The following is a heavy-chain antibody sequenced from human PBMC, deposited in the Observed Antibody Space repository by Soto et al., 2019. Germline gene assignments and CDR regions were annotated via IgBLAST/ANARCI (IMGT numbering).Heavy chain of an antibody. CDR1: GGTFSSYA. Sequence: GASVNVSCKASGGTFSSYAISWVRQAPGQGLEWMGGIIPIFGTANYAQKFQGRVTITADESTSTAYMELSSLRSEDTAVYYCARELAAAGPSYGMDVWGQGTTVTSP. CDR2: IIPIFGTA. V-gene: IGHV1-69*13. D-gene: IGHD6-13*01. J-gene: IGHJ6*02. CDR3: ARELAAAGPSYGMDV.